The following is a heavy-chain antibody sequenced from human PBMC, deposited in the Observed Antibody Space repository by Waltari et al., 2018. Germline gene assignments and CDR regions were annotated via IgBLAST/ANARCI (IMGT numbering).Heavy chain of an antibody. CDR1: GGTFSSLA. CDR2: LIPIVGTS. V-gene: IGHV1-69*13. Sequence: QVQLVQSGAEVKKPGSSVKVSCKASGGTFSSLAISWVRQAPGQGLEWMGGLIPIVGTSNYAQKFQCRVPITADEPTSTAYMERSSLRSEDTAVYYCARDRARWLQLSLDYWGQGTLVTVSS. J-gene: IGHJ4*02. CDR3: ARDRARWLQLSLDY. D-gene: IGHD5-12*01.